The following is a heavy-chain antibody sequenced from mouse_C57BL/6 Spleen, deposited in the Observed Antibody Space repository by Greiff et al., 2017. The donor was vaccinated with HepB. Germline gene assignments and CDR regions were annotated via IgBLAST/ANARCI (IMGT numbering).Heavy chain of an antibody. D-gene: IGHD2-4*01. J-gene: IGHJ2*01. Sequence: EVQLVESGPGLVKPSQSLSLTCSVTGYSITSGYYWNWLRQFPGNKLEWMGYISYDGSNNYNPSLKNRISITRDTSKNQFFLKWNSVTTEDTATYYCAREDYDVSYWGQGTTLTVSS. CDR1: GYSITSGYY. CDR2: ISYDGSN. V-gene: IGHV3-6*01. CDR3: AREDYDVSY.